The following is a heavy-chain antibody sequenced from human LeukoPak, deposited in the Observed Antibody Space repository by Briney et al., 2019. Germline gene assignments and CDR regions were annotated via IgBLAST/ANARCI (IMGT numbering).Heavy chain of an antibody. CDR2: IIPIFGTA. D-gene: IGHD3-3*01. Sequence: SVKVSCKASGGTFISYAISWVRQAPGQGLEWMGGIIPIFGTANYAQRFQGRVTITADESTSTAYMELSSLRSEDTAVYYCARAVWSGYYLNWFDPWGQGTLVTVSS. V-gene: IGHV1-69*13. CDR3: ARAVWSGYYLNWFDP. CDR1: GGTFISYA. J-gene: IGHJ5*02.